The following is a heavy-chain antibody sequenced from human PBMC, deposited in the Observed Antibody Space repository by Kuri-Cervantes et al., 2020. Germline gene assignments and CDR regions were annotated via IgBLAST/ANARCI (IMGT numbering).Heavy chain of an antibody. CDR1: GFTFSSYS. D-gene: IGHD2-15*01. CDR3: ARDDCIGGSCYSNY. J-gene: IGHJ4*02. Sequence: GESLKISCAASGFTFSSYSMNWVRQAPGKGLEWVSSISSSSYIYYADSVKGRFTISRDNAKNSLYLQMNSLRAEDTAVYYCARDDCIGGSCYSNYWGQGTLVTVSS. CDR2: ISSSSYI. V-gene: IGHV3-21*01.